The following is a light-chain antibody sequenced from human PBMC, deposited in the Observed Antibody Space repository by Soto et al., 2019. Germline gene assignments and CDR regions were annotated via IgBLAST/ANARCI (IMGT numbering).Light chain of an antibody. CDR2: GAS. V-gene: IGKV3-20*01. Sequence: EIVLTQSPGTLSLSPGERATLSCRASQSVSSSYLAWYQQKPGQAPRLLIYGASSRATGIPCRFSGSGSGTDFTLTISRLEPEDFAVYYCQQYGSSPFTFGPGTKVDIK. J-gene: IGKJ3*01. CDR3: QQYGSSPFT. CDR1: QSVSSSY.